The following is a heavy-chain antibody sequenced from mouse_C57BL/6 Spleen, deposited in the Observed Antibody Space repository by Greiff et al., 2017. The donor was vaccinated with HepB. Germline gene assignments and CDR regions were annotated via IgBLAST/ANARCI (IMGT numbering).Heavy chain of an antibody. D-gene: IGHD2-1*01. Sequence: VQLQQPGAELVKPGASVKLSCKASGYTFTSYWMQWVKQRPGQGLEWIGEIDPSDSYTNYNQKFKGKATLTVDTSSSTAYMQLSSLTSEDSAVYYCARSIYYGNPLDYWGQGTTLTVSS. CDR3: ARSIYYGNPLDY. J-gene: IGHJ2*01. CDR1: GYTFTSYW. CDR2: IDPSDSYT. V-gene: IGHV1-50*01.